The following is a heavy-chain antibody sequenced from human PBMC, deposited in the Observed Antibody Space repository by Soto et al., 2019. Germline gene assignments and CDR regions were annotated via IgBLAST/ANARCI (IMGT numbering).Heavy chain of an antibody. CDR1: GFTFTNYA. CDR2: IGGGSGST. J-gene: IGHJ4*02. D-gene: IGHD6-13*01. Sequence: ESGGGFVQPGGSLRLSCAASGFTFTNYALSWVRQAPGKGLEWVSTIGGGSGSTSYADSVKGRFSISRENSKNTLYLQMSSLRAEDTALYYCVTRMYSTSWYYFVSWGQGTLVTVSS. CDR3: VTRMYSTSWYYFVS. V-gene: IGHV3-23*01.